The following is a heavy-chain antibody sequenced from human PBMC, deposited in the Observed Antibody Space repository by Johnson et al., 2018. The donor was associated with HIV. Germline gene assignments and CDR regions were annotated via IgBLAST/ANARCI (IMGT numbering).Heavy chain of an antibody. V-gene: IGHV3-20*04. Sequence: VLLVESGGGVVQPGGSLRLSCAASGFTFDDYGMRWVRQAPGKGLEWVSGLNWNGGSTGYADYVKGRFTISRDNDKKARYLQMNSLRAEDTALYYCAREAGSGSYSPWRPDAFDIWGQGTMVTVSS. CDR2: LNWNGGST. J-gene: IGHJ3*02. CDR3: AREAGSGSYSPWRPDAFDI. CDR1: GFTFDDYG. D-gene: IGHD3-10*01.